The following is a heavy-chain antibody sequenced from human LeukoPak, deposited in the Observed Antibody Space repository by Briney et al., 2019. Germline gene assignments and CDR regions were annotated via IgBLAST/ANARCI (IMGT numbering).Heavy chain of an antibody. CDR2: ISGSGGST. Sequence: GGSLRLSCAASGFTFNSYAMSWVRQAPGKGLEWVSAISGSGGSTYYADSVKGRFTISRDNSKNTLYLQMNSLRAEDTAVYYCAKDRIPGSYNYYFDYWGQGTLVTVSS. J-gene: IGHJ4*02. CDR1: GFTFNSYA. V-gene: IGHV3-23*01. D-gene: IGHD3-10*01. CDR3: AKDRIPGSYNYYFDY.